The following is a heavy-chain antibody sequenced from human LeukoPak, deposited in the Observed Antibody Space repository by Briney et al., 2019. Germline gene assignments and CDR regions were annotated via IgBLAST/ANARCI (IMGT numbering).Heavy chain of an antibody. V-gene: IGHV3-15*01. CDR2: IKSKTDGGTT. CDR3: TTAYYYDSSGDAFDI. D-gene: IGHD3-22*01. J-gene: IGHJ3*02. Sequence: GGSLRLSCAASGFTFSKAWMSWVRQAPGKGLEWVGRIKSKTDGGTTDYAAPVKGRFTISRDDSKNTLYLQMNSLKPEDTAVYYCTTAYYYDSSGDAFDIWGQGTMVTVSS. CDR1: GFTFSKAW.